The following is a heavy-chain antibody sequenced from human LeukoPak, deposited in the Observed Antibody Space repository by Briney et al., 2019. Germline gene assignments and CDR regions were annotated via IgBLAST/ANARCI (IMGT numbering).Heavy chain of an antibody. CDR1: GFTFSSYS. CDR3: ARDTAEITMIVSPFDY. D-gene: IGHD3-22*01. Sequence: GGSLRLSCAASGFTFSSYSMNWVRQAPGKGLEWVSSISSSSSYIYYADSVKGRFTISRDNAKNSLYLQMNSLRAEDTAVYYCARDTAEITMIVSPFDYWGQGTLVTVSS. CDR2: ISSSSSYI. V-gene: IGHV3-21*01. J-gene: IGHJ4*02.